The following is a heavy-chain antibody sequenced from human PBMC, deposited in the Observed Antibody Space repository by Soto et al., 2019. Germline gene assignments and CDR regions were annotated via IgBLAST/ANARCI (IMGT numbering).Heavy chain of an antibody. D-gene: IGHD4-17*01. CDR2: VKHSGST. V-gene: IGHV4-34*01. CDR1: GGSFSAYY. Sequence: SETQSLTCAVYGGSFSAYYSGWVRQPPGKGLEWIGEVKHSGSTKYNPSLKSRVTISVDTSKNQFSLKLSSVTAADTAVYYCARGDYGDFEVGYKWFDPWGQGTLVTVSS. J-gene: IGHJ5*02. CDR3: ARGDYGDFEVGYKWFDP.